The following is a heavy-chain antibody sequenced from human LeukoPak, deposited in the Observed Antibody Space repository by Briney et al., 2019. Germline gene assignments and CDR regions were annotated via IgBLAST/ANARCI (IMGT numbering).Heavy chain of an antibody. CDR3: AREPGGAEYSGYDPFDF. Sequence: SQTLSLTCAISVDSVSSNSAAWNWIRQSPSRGLEWLGRTYYRSKRYNDYAVSVKSRITINPDTSKNQFSLQLNSVTPEDTAVYYCAREPGGAEYSGYDPFDFWGQGTLVTVSS. J-gene: IGHJ4*02. CDR1: VDSVSSNSAA. CDR2: TYYRSKRYN. D-gene: IGHD5-12*01. V-gene: IGHV6-1*01.